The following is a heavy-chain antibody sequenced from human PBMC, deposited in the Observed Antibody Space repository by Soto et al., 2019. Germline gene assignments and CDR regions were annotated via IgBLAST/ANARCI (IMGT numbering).Heavy chain of an antibody. CDR2: INPNSGGT. V-gene: IGHV1-2*04. Sequence: ASVKVSCKASGYTFTGYYMHWVRQAPGQGLEWMGWINPNSGGTNYAQKFQGWVTMTRDTSISTAYMELSRLRSDDTAVYYCARDSSPIAVAGTWGYYYGIDVWGQGTTVTVS. D-gene: IGHD6-19*01. J-gene: IGHJ6*02. CDR3: ARDSSPIAVAGTWGYYYGIDV. CDR1: GYTFTGYY.